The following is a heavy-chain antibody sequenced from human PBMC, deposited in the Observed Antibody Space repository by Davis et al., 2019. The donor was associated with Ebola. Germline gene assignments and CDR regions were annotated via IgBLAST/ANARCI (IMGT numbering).Heavy chain of an antibody. Sequence: GESLKISCAASGYTFSSHYMHWVRQAPGKGLVWVSRIKSDGTSTSYADSVKGRFTISRDNAKNTLYLQMNSLTAEDTAVYYCVRTTYGAPEYWGQGTLVTVSS. CDR3: VRTTYGAPEY. V-gene: IGHV3-74*01. J-gene: IGHJ4*02. CDR1: GYTFSSHY. D-gene: IGHD4-17*01. CDR2: IKSDGTST.